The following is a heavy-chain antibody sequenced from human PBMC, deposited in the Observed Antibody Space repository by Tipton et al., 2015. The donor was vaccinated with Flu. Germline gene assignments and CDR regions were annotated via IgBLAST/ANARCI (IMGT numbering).Heavy chain of an antibody. CDR2: MYTSGST. V-gene: IGHV4-4*07. CDR3: AREVYSGTYDY. J-gene: IGHJ4*02. D-gene: IGHD1-26*01. CDR1: GVSMSSYY. Sequence: TLSLTCRVSGVSMSSYYWSWLRQPAGKGLEWIGRMYTSGSTNYNPSLKSRVTMSVDTPRGQFSLRLNSVTAADTAVYYCAREVYSGTYDYWGQGALVTVSS.